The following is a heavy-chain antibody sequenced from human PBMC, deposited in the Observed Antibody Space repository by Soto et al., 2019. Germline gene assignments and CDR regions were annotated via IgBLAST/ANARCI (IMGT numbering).Heavy chain of an antibody. CDR1: GFTFNTFG. Sequence: EVQLVESGGVLVQPGRSLRLSCEASGFTFNTFGMNWVRQAPGKGLEWISYISITSTTIHYADSVKGRFAISRDNAKNSLYLQMDSLSVEDTAVYYCARDGAMTGVFDYWGPGTLVTVSS. CDR2: ISITSTTI. CDR3: ARDGAMTGVFDY. J-gene: IGHJ4*02. D-gene: IGHD3-9*01. V-gene: IGHV3-48*01.